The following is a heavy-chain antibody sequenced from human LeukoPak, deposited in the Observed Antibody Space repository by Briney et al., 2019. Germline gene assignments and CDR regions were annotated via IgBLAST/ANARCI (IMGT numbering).Heavy chain of an antibody. D-gene: IGHD3-22*01. CDR3: ARDSHDSRGYAFDY. V-gene: IGHV4-59*01. CDR1: GGSISSYY. Sequence: QSSETLSLTCTVSGGSISSYYWSWIRQPPGKGLEWIGDIYSSGSTNYYPPLKSRVTISVDTSKNQFSLKLTSVTAADTAVYYCARDSHDSRGYAFDYWGQGTLVTVSS. J-gene: IGHJ4*02. CDR2: IYSSGST.